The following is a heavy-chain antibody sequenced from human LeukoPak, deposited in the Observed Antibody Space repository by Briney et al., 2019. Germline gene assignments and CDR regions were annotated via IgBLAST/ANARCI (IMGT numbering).Heavy chain of an antibody. CDR3: ARAGYYDSSGYQNYYYYYGMDV. J-gene: IGHJ6*02. CDR2: ISSSGSTI. V-gene: IGHV3-11*01. D-gene: IGHD3-22*01. Sequence: GGSLRLSCAASGFTFSDYYMSWIRQAPGKGLEWVSYISSSGSTIYYADSAKGRFTISRDNAKNSLYLQMNSLRAEDTAVYYCARAGYYDSSGYQNYYYYYGMDVWGQGTTVTVSS. CDR1: GFTFSDYY.